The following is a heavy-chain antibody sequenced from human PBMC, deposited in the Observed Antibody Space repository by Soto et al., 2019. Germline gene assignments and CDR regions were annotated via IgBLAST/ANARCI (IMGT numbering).Heavy chain of an antibody. CDR2: IIPICGTA. CDR3: ARDLYGRKAYYYCYGMDV. V-gene: IGHV1-69*01. CDR1: GCTFSSYA. J-gene: IGHJ6*02. Sequence: QVQLVQSGAEVRKPWSSVKVSCKASGCTFSSYAISWVRQAPGQGLEWMGVIIPICGTANYAQKFQGRVTITADEATSTAYMELSSLRSEDTAVYYCARDLYGRKAYYYCYGMDVWGQGTTVTVSS. D-gene: IGHD4-17*01.